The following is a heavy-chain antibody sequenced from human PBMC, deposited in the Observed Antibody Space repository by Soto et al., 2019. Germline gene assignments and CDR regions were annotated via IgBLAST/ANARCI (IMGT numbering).Heavy chain of an antibody. J-gene: IGHJ4*02. CDR1: GGTFSSYA. D-gene: IGHD2-15*01. CDR2: IIPIFGTA. V-gene: IGHV1-69*12. CDR3: ARDIRGYCSGGSCYSYFAY. Sequence: QVQLVQSGAEVKKPGSSVKVSCKASGGTFSSYAISWVRQAPGQGLEWMGGIIPIFGTANYAQKFQGRVTITADESTSTAYMALSSLRSEDTAVYYCARDIRGYCSGGSCYSYFAYWGQGTLVTVSS.